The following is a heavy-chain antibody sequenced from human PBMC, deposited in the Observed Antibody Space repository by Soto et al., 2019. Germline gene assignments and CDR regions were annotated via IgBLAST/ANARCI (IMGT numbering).Heavy chain of an antibody. CDR3: ARERDTAMASYYFDY. D-gene: IGHD5-18*01. V-gene: IGHV3-33*01. CDR1: GFTFSSYG. CDR2: IWYDGSNK. J-gene: IGHJ4*02. Sequence: GGSLRLSCAASGFTFSSYGMHWVRQAPGKGLEWVAVIWYDGSNKYYADSVKGRFTISRDNSKNTLYLQMNSLRAEDTAVYYCARERDTAMASYYFDYWGQGTLVTVSS.